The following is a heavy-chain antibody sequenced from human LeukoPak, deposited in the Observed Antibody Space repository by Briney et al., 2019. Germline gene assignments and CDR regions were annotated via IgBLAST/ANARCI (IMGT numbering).Heavy chain of an antibody. V-gene: IGHV1-8*01. D-gene: IGHD5-18*01. J-gene: IGHJ6*03. Sequence: ASVKVSCKASGYTFTNYDINWVRQATGQGLEWMGWVNPNSGNTGFAQKFQGRVTMTRNTSISTAFMELSSLRSEDTAVYYCARGVWETAMITNYYYYYMDVWGKGTTVTVSS. CDR1: GYTFTNYD. CDR3: ARGVWETAMITNYYYYYMDV. CDR2: VNPNSGNT.